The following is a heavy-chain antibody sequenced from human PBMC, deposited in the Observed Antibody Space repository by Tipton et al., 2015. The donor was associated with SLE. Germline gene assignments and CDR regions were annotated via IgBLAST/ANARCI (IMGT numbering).Heavy chain of an antibody. J-gene: IGHJ4*02. CDR3: ARLYSGSYGDY. V-gene: IGHV4-59*08. D-gene: IGHD1-26*01. CDR2: AFYTGNN. CDR1: GGFISNYY. Sequence: TLSLTCTVSGGFISNYYWSWVRQAPGKRLEWIGYAFYTGNNNYNPSLASRVTMSVDSSKDQFSLRLRSVTAADTAIYYCARLYSGSYGDYWGRGTLVTVSS.